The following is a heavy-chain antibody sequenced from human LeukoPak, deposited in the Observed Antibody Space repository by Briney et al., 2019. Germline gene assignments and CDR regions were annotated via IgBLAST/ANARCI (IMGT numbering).Heavy chain of an antibody. V-gene: IGHV1-46*01. CDR3: ARALEMVRGVITEGHYYYYGMDV. CDR2: INPSGGST. Sequence: ASVKVSCKASGYTFTSYYMHWVRQAPGQGLEWMGIINPSGGSTSYAQKFQGRVTMTRDTSTSTVYMELSSLRSEDTAVYYCARALEMVRGVITEGHYYYYGMDVWGQGTTVTVSS. CDR1: GYTFTSYY. J-gene: IGHJ6*02. D-gene: IGHD3-10*01.